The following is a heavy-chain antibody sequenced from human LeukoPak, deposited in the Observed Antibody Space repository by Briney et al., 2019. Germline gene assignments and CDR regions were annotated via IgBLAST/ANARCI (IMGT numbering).Heavy chain of an antibody. CDR3: ATDVLGGFFDY. V-gene: IGHV3-7*01. Sequence: TGGSLRLSCAASGFTFSNYWMSWIRQAPGKGLEWVANIKQDESEKYYVDSVKGRFIISRDNAKNSVYLQMNSLRADDTAVYYCATDVLGGFFDYWGQGTLVTVSS. J-gene: IGHJ4*02. CDR2: IKQDESEK. D-gene: IGHD1-26*01. CDR1: GFTFSNYW.